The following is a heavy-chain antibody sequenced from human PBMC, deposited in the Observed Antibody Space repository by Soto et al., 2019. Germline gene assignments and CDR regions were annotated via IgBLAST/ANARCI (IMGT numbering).Heavy chain of an antibody. CDR2: IIPIFGTA. Sequence: GASVKVSCKASGGTFSSYAISWVRQAPGQGLEWMGGIIPIFGTANYAQKFQGRVTITADESTSTAYMELSSLRSEDTAVYYCARAAPLTIFGVVIVSGHFDYWGQGTLVTVS. CDR1: GGTFSSYA. D-gene: IGHD3-3*01. CDR3: ARAAPLTIFGVVIVSGHFDY. V-gene: IGHV1-69*13. J-gene: IGHJ4*02.